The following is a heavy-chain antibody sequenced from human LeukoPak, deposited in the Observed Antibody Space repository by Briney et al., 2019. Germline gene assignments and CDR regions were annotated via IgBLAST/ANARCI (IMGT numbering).Heavy chain of an antibody. V-gene: IGHV3-23*01. D-gene: IGHD3-22*01. CDR3: AKSRGAINDVFDI. J-gene: IGHJ3*02. CDR1: GFSFSSFA. Sequence: PGGSLRLSCAAAGFSFSSFAMSWVRQAQGKGLEWVSGISTSGGSTYYADSVKGRFTIFRDNSKNTLYVQMSSLRAEDTAEYYCAKSRGAINDVFDIWGQGTMVTVSA. CDR2: ISTSGGST.